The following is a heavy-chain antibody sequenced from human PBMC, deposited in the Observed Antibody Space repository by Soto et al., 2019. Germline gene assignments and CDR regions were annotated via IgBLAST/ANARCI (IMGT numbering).Heavy chain of an antibody. D-gene: IGHD3-3*01. CDR1: GGSFSGYY. CDR3: ARGRSRGLRFLEWLENYYYGMDV. J-gene: IGHJ6*02. V-gene: IGHV4-34*01. Sequence: PSETLSLTCAVYGGSFSGYYWSWIRQPPGKGLEWIGEINHSGSTNYNPSLKSRVTISVDTSKNQFSLKLSSVTAADTAVYYCARGRSRGLRFLEWLENYYYGMDVWGQGTTVTVSS. CDR2: INHSGST.